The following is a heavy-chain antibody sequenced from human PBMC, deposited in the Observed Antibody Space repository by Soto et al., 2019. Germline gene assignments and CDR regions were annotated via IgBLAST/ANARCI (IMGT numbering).Heavy chain of an antibody. CDR3: ARESCSSSSCSTRYGMDI. CDR1: GFTFKNYE. Sequence: GGSLRLSCVASGFTFKNYEMNWVRQAPGKGLEWVSYISSSGNSIYYPDSVKGRFTISRDNAKNSLYLQMNSLRAEDTALYYCARESCSSSSCSTRYGMDIWGQGTTVTVSS. CDR2: ISSSGNSI. D-gene: IGHD2-2*01. V-gene: IGHV3-48*03. J-gene: IGHJ6*02.